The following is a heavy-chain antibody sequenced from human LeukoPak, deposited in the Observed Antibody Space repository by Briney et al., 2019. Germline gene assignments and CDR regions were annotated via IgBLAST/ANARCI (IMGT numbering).Heavy chain of an antibody. Sequence: GGSLRLSCAASGVTFGNNWMHWVRQGPGKGLVWISRVNSDGGGAIYADSVKGRFTVSRDNAKNTLYLQMNSLRAEDTAVYYCARDVPHNWFDTRGQGTLVTVSS. CDR2: VNSDGGGA. CDR1: GVTFGNNW. V-gene: IGHV3-74*01. J-gene: IGHJ5*02. CDR3: ARDVPHNWFDT.